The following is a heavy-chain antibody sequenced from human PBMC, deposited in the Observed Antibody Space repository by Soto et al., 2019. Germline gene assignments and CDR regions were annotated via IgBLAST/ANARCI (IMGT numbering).Heavy chain of an antibody. Sequence: GGSLRLSCAASGFTFSSYAMHWVRQAPGKGLEWVAVISYDGSNKYYADSVKGRFTISRDNSKNTLYLQMNSLRAEDTAVYYCARDKIVLVPAAMEGYSYYGMDVWGQGTTVTVSS. J-gene: IGHJ6*02. V-gene: IGHV3-30-3*01. CDR2: ISYDGSNK. CDR1: GFTFSSYA. CDR3: ARDKIVLVPAAMEGYSYYGMDV. D-gene: IGHD2-2*01.